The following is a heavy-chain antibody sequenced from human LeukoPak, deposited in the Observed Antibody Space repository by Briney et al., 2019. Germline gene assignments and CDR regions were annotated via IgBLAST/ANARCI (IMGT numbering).Heavy chain of an antibody. D-gene: IGHD3-22*01. CDR1: GFTLSNYG. V-gene: IGHV3-23*01. CDR3: AKRGAVIRVILVGFHKEAYYFDS. CDR2: ISGSGCST. J-gene: IGHJ4*02. Sequence: QSGGALRISCAGSGFTLSNYGMSWVRQAPGKGLEWVAGISGSGCSTNYADSVKGRFTISRDNPKNTLYLQMNSLRAEDTAVYFCAKRGAVIRVILVGFHKEAYYFDSWGQGALVIVSS.